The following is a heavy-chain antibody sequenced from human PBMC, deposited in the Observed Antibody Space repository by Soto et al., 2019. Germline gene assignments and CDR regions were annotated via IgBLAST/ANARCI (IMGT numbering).Heavy chain of an antibody. CDR1: GFTFDDYA. V-gene: IGHV3-9*01. J-gene: IGHJ4*02. CDR3: AKDLRDGYNSGYFDY. D-gene: IGHD5-12*01. CDR2: ISWNSGSI. Sequence: SLRLSCAASGFTFDDYAMHWVRQAPGKGLEWVSGISWNSGSIGYADSVKGRFTISRDNAKNSLYLQMNSLRAEDTALYYCAKDLRDGYNSGYFDYWGQGTLVTVSS.